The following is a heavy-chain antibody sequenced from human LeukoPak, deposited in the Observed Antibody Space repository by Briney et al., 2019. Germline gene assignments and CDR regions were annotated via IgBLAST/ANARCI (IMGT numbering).Heavy chain of an antibody. Sequence: GGSLRLSCVASGFTLSSSWMHWVRQAPGKGLVWVSRIYSDGRTTNYADSVKGRFTISRDNAKNTLYLQMSSLSAEDTAVYYCARDRLTNDAFDIWGQGTMVTVSS. CDR1: GFTLSSSW. J-gene: IGHJ3*02. CDR2: IYSDGRTT. V-gene: IGHV3-74*01. CDR3: ARDRLTNDAFDI. D-gene: IGHD2-8*01.